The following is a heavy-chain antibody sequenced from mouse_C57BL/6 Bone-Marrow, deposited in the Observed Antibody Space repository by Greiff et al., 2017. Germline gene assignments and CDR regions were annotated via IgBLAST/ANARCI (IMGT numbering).Heavy chain of an antibody. CDR3: TTIPITTVVADYAMGY. V-gene: IGHV14-4*01. CDR2: IDPENGDT. D-gene: IGHD1-1*01. CDR1: GFNIKDDY. J-gene: IGHJ4*01. Sequence: VQLQQSGAELVRPGASVKLSCTASGFNIKDDYMHWVKQRPEQGLEWIGWIDPENGDTEYASKFQGKATITADTSSNTAYLQLSSLTSEDTAVYYCTTIPITTVVADYAMGYWGPGTSGTVSS.